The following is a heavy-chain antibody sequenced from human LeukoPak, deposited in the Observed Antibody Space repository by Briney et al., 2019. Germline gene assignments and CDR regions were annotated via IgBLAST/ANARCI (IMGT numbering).Heavy chain of an antibody. V-gene: IGHV1-2*02. Sequence: ASVKVSCKVSGYTLTELSMHWVRQAPGQGLEWMGWINPNSGDTKIAQKFQGRVTMTRDTSISTAYMELSSLTSDDTAVYYCARGPNYYDSSGFHYRDWGQGTLVTVSS. CDR3: ARGPNYYDSSGFHYRD. D-gene: IGHD3-22*01. CDR1: GYTLTELS. J-gene: IGHJ4*02. CDR2: INPNSGDT.